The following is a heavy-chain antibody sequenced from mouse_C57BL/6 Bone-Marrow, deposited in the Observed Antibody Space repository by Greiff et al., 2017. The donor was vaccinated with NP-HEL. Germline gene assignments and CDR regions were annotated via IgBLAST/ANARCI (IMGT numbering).Heavy chain of an antibody. J-gene: IGHJ3*01. CDR1: GYTFTSYW. V-gene: IGHV1-61*01. D-gene: IGHD1-1*01. CDR2: IYPSDSET. Sequence: VQLQQPGAELVRPGSSVKLSCKASGYTFTSYWMDWVKQRPGQGLEWIGNIYPSDSETHYNQKFKDKATLTVDKSSSTAYMQLSSLTSEDSAVYYCARGGDGSTDAYWGQGTLVTVSA. CDR3: ARGGDGSTDAY.